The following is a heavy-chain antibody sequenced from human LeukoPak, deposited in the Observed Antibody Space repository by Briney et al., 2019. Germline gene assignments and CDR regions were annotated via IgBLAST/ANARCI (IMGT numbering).Heavy chain of an antibody. Sequence: SGGSLRLSCAASGFTFSSYSMNWVRQAPGKGLEWVSAISGSGGSTYYADSVKGRFTISRDNSKNTLYLQMNSLRAEDTAVYYCAKKEGSSGYYDYWGQGTLVTVSS. CDR1: GFTFSSYS. J-gene: IGHJ4*02. V-gene: IGHV3-23*01. D-gene: IGHD3-22*01. CDR3: AKKEGSSGYYDY. CDR2: ISGSGGST.